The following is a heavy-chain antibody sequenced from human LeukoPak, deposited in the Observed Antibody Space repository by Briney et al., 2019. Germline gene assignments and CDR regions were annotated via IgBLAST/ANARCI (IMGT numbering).Heavy chain of an antibody. Sequence: GASVKVSCKASGDTFTGYYMHWVRQAPGQGLEWMGWINPNSGGTNYAQKFQGRVTMTRDTSISTAYMELSRLRSDDTAVYYCARVEGGWDSSGYYFEYFQHWGQGTTVTVSS. CDR3: ARVEGGWDSSGYYFEYFQH. CDR2: INPNSGGT. D-gene: IGHD3-22*01. J-gene: IGHJ1*01. CDR1: GDTFTGYY. V-gene: IGHV1-2*02.